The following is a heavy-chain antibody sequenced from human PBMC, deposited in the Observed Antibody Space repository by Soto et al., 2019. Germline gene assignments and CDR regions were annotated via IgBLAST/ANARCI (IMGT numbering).Heavy chain of an antibody. J-gene: IGHJ6*02. CDR1: GYSFTSYW. Sequence: GESLKISCKGSGYSFTSYWIGWVRPMPGKGLEWMGIIYPGDSDTRYSPSFQGQATISADKSISTAYLQWSSLKASDTAMYYCARRRGGDTAIRYGMDVWGQGTTVTVSS. D-gene: IGHD5-18*01. CDR3: ARRRGGDTAIRYGMDV. V-gene: IGHV5-51*01. CDR2: IYPGDSDT.